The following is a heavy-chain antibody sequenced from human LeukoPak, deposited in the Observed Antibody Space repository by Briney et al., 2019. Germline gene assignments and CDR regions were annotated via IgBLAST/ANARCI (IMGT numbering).Heavy chain of an antibody. J-gene: IGHJ4*02. CDR2: INSDGSNT. Sequence: GGSLRLSCTASGFTFNTYWMHWVRQVPGKGLAWVSRINSDGSNTPYADSVRGRFTISSDDAKNTLYLEMSSLRGEDTAVYYCVGSRGAHYFDFWGQGTLVTVSS. V-gene: IGHV3-74*03. CDR3: VGSRGAHYFDF. CDR1: GFTFNTYW. D-gene: IGHD3-10*01.